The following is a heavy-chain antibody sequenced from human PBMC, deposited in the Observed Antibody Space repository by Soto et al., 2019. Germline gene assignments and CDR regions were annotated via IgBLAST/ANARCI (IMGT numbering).Heavy chain of an antibody. CDR1: GGTFSSYA. V-gene: IGHV1-69*13. J-gene: IGHJ4*02. Sequence: SVKVSCKASGGTFSSYAISWVRQAPGQGLEWMGGIIPIFGTANYAQKFQGRVTITADESTSTAYMELSSLRSEDAAVYYCARDNILTGYYMDYWGQGTLVTVSS. D-gene: IGHD3-9*01. CDR2: IIPIFGTA. CDR3: ARDNILTGYYMDY.